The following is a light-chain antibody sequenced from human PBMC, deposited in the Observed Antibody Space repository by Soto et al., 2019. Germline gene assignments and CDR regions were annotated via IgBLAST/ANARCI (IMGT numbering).Light chain of an antibody. CDR2: DVS. CDR1: SSDVGGYNY. J-gene: IGLJ2*01. Sequence: QSALTQPASVSGSPGQSITISCTRTSSDVGGYNYVSWYQQHPGKAPKLMIYDVSNRPSGVSNRFFGSKSGNTASLTISGLQAEDEADYYCSSYTSSSTVVFGGGTKVTVL. V-gene: IGLV2-14*01. CDR3: SSYTSSSTVV.